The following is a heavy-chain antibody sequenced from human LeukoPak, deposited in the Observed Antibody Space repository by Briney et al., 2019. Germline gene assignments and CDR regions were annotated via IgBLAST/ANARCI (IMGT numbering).Heavy chain of an antibody. Sequence: ASVKVSCKASGYTFTSYGISWVRQAPGQGLEWMGWISAYNGNTNYAQKLQGRVAMTTDTSTSTAYMELGSLRSDDTAVYYCARDQMGGSYYDYYYYGMDVWGQGTTVTVSS. J-gene: IGHJ6*02. V-gene: IGHV1-18*01. D-gene: IGHD1-26*01. CDR2: ISAYNGNT. CDR3: ARDQMGGSYYDYYYYGMDV. CDR1: GYTFTSYG.